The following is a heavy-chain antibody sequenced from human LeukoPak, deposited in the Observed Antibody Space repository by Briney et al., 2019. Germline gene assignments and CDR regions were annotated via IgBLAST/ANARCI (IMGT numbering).Heavy chain of an antibody. J-gene: IGHJ6*03. CDR2: ISYDGSNK. V-gene: IGHV3-30-3*01. D-gene: IGHD3-22*01. CDR3: ARVSSRGFRIVGSYMDV. Sequence: GGSVRLSCAASGFTFSSYAMHWVRQAPGKGLEWVAVISYDGSNKYYADSVKGRFTISRDNSKNTLYLQMNSLRAEDTAVYYCARVSSRGFRIVGSYMDVWGKGTTVTVSS. CDR1: GFTFSSYA.